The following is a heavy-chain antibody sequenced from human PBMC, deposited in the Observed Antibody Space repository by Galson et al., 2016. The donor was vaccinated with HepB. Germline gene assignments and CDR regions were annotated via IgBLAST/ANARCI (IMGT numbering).Heavy chain of an antibody. Sequence: SLRLSCAASGFIFRNYWMTWVRQAPGKGLEWVANINRDGSEKYYMHSVRGRFTISRDSAKSLVFLQMNSLRAEDTAVYHCARAMSGSYDFWGQGILVTVSS. CDR2: INRDGSEK. J-gene: IGHJ4*02. V-gene: IGHV3-7*01. CDR3: ARAMSGSYDF. D-gene: IGHD1-26*01. CDR1: GFIFRNYW.